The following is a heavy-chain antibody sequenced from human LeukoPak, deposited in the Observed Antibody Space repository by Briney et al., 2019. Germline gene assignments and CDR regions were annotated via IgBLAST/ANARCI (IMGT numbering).Heavy chain of an antibody. D-gene: IGHD3-22*01. CDR3: ARDRNYYDSSGYHRVDY. V-gene: IGHV3-9*01. CDR1: GFIFDDYA. Sequence: GGSLRLSCAASGFIFDDYAMHWVRQAPGKGLEWVSGVSWNSGNIGYADSVKGRFTISRDNAKNSLYLQMNSLRAEDTAVYYCARDRNYYDSSGYHRVDYWGQGTLVTVSS. CDR2: VSWNSGNI. J-gene: IGHJ4*02.